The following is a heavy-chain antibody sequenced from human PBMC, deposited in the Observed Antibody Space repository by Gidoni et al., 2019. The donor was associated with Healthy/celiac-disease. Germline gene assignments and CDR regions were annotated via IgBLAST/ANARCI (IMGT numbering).Heavy chain of an antibody. CDR2: ISSSGSTI. CDR1: GFTLRSYS. J-gene: IGHJ6*02. Sequence: EVQLVESGGGLVKPGGSLRLSCAASGFTLRSYSMNWVPQAPGKGLEWVSSISSSGSTIYYADSVKGRFTISRDNAKNSLYLQMNSLRAEDTAVYYCASSPSGYYDFWSGYRPYYGMDVWGQGTTVTVSS. V-gene: IGHV3-21*01. D-gene: IGHD3-3*01. CDR3: ASSPSGYYDFWSGYRPYYGMDV.